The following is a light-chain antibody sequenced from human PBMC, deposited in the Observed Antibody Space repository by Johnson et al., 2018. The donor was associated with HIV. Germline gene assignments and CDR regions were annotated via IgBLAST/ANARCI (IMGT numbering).Light chain of an antibody. CDR1: SSNIGNNY. CDR2: ANN. CDR3: AAWDDSLNGHV. J-gene: IGLJ1*01. Sequence: QSVLTQPPLVSAASGQKVTISCSGSSSNIGNNYVSWYQQLPGTAPKLLIYANNRRPSGIPDRFSGSKSGTSASLAISGLQSEDEADYYCAAWDDSLNGHVLGTGTKVTVL. V-gene: IGLV1-51*02.